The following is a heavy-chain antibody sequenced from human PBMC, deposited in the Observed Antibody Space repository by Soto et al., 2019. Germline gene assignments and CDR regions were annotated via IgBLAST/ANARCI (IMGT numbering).Heavy chain of an antibody. CDR3: ARQEADYDILTGYYRTYGMDV. J-gene: IGHJ6*02. D-gene: IGHD3-9*01. CDR2: IYYSGST. CDR1: GGSISSSSYY. Sequence: SETLSLTCTVSGGSISSSSYYWGWIRQPPGKGLEWIGSIYYSGSTYYNPSLKSRVTISVDTSKNQFSLKLSSVTAADTAVYYCARQEADYDILTGYYRTYGMDVRGQGTTVTVSS. V-gene: IGHV4-39*01.